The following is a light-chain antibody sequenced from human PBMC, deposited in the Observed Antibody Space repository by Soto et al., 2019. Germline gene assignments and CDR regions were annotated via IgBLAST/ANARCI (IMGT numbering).Light chain of an antibody. CDR2: DND. CDR1: RSNIGNNY. V-gene: IGLV1-51*01. J-gene: IGLJ3*02. Sequence: SVLKPPPPFSAPPGQKVTASCSASRSNIGNNYVSWYQHLPGTAPKLLIYDNDKRPSGIPDRFSASKSGTSATLGITGLQTGDEADYYCEAWDSSLSAGVFGGGTKVTV. CDR3: EAWDSSLSAGV.